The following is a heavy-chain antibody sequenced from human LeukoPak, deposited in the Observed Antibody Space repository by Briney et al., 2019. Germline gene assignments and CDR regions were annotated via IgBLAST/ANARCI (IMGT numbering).Heavy chain of an antibody. CDR2: IIPILGIA. D-gene: IGHD6-13*01. CDR3: ARDRDSSSWQIDY. J-gene: IGHJ4*02. V-gene: IGHV1-69*04. Sequence: GASVKVSCKASGGTFSSYAISWVRQAPGQGLEWMGRIIPILGIANYAQKFQGRVTITADKSTSTAYMELSSLRSEDTAVYYCARDRDSSSWQIDYWGQGTLVTVSS. CDR1: GGTFSSYA.